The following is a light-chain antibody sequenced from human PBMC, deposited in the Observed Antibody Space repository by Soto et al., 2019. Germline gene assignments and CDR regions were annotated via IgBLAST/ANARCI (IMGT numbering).Light chain of an antibody. Sequence: DIQMTQSPSSLSASVGDSGTITCQASQDIRNYLAWYQQKPGKAPKLLIYAASTLQSGVPSRFSGSGSGTEFTLTISSLQPEDFATYYCQQFNSYPPWTFGQGTKVDIK. CDR2: AAS. CDR3: QQFNSYPPWT. V-gene: IGKV1-9*01. J-gene: IGKJ1*01. CDR1: QDIRNY.